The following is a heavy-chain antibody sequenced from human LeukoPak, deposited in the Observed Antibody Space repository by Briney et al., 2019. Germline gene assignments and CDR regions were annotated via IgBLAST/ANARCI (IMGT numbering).Heavy chain of an antibody. V-gene: IGHV3-11*04. J-gene: IGHJ3*02. Sequence: PGGSLRLSCAASGFTFSDYYMSWIRQAPGKGLEWVSYISSSSSTIYYADSVEGRFTISRDNAKNSLYLQMNSLRAEDTAVYYCARGLAYCGGDCYRGRNINAFDIWGQGTMVTVSS. CDR3: ARGLAYCGGDCYRGRNINAFDI. CDR2: ISSSSSTI. D-gene: IGHD2-21*02. CDR1: GFTFSDYY.